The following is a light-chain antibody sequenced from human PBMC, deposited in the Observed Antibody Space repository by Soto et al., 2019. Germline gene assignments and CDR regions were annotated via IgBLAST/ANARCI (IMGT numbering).Light chain of an antibody. CDR2: KAS. Sequence: DIQMTQSPSTLSASVGDRVTITCRASQSISGWLAWYRQKPGEAPKLLIYKASSLQSAVPSRFSGSGSGTEFTLTIRSLQPDDFATYYCQQYNSYPYTFGQGTKVDNK. CDR3: QQYNSYPYT. CDR1: QSISGW. J-gene: IGKJ2*01. V-gene: IGKV1-5*03.